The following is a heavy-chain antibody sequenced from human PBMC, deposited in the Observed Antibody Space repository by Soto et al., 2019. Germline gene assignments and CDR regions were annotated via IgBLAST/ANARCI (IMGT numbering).Heavy chain of an antibody. Sequence: EVQLVESGGGLVQPGRSLRLSCAASGFAFDQYAMHWVRQAPGKGLEWVSVLSWNSGNIGYADSVKGRFTISRANAKNSLYLQMNSLRAEDTALYYCAKALGSSFLYNAEYFHYWGQGTLVTVSS. J-gene: IGHJ1*01. V-gene: IGHV3-9*01. D-gene: IGHD3-3*01. CDR1: GFAFDQYA. CDR2: LSWNSGNI. CDR3: AKALGSSFLYNAEYFHY.